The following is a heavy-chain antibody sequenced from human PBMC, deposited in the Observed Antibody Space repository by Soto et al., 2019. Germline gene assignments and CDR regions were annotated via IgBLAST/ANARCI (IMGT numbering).Heavy chain of an antibody. CDR1: GYTFTGYY. CDR3: ARDYDILTGSGY. J-gene: IGHJ4*02. CDR2: INPNSGGT. V-gene: IGHV1-2*02. D-gene: IGHD3-9*01. Sequence: ASVKVSCKASGYTFTGYYMHSVRQAPGQGLEWMGWINPNSGGTNYAQKFQGRVTMTRDTSISTAYMELSRLRSDDTAVYYCARDYDILTGSGYWGQGTLVTVSS.